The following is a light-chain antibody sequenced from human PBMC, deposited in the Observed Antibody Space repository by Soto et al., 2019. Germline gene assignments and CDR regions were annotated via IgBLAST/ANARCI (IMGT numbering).Light chain of an antibody. CDR3: QQYNSYWT. J-gene: IGKJ1*01. Sequence: DIQMTQSPSTLSASVGDRVTITCRASQSISSWLAWYQQKPGKAPKLLLYKASSLESGVPSRFSGSGSGTEFTLTISSLQPDDFATYYCQQYNSYWTFGQGTKV. CDR2: KAS. V-gene: IGKV1-5*03. CDR1: QSISSW.